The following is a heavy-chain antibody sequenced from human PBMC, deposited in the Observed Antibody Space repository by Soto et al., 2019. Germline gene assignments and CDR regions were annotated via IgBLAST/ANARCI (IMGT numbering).Heavy chain of an antibody. CDR3: ARITRS. V-gene: IGHV3-23*01. J-gene: IGHJ5*02. CDR1: GLTVGSSA. Sequence: EVRLLESGGGLVQPGGSLRLSCAASGLTVGSSAMNWVRQAPGKGLEWISSLSGDGKATYYADSVKGRFTISRDISKNTLFLQMDSLRVEDTAIYFCARITRSWGQGTRVTVSS. D-gene: IGHD3-3*01. CDR2: LSGDGKAT.